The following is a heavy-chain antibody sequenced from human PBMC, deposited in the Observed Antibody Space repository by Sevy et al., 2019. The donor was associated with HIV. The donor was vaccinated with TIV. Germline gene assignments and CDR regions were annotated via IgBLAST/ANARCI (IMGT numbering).Heavy chain of an antibody. CDR3: ARDLGYYYVSSGYFDY. V-gene: IGHV4-4*02. CDR1: GGSISSSNW. J-gene: IGHJ4*02. D-gene: IGHD3-22*01. Sequence: SETLSLTCAVSGGSISSSNWWSWVRQPPGKGLEWIGEIYHSGSTNYNPSLKSRVTISVDKSKNQFSLKLSSVTAADTAVYYCARDLGYYYVSSGYFDYWGQGTLVTVSS. CDR2: IYHSGST.